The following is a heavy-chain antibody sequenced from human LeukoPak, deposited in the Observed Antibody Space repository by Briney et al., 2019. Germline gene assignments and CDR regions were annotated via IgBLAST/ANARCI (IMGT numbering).Heavy chain of an antibody. J-gene: IGHJ4*02. CDR1: GYIFTSYG. D-gene: IGHD6-13*01. CDR3: ASGEYSSNFFVY. Sequence: ASVKVSCKTSGYIFTSYGISWVRQAPGKGLEWMGGIIPIFGTANYAQKFQGRVTITTDESTSTAYMELSSLRSEDTAVYYCASGEYSSNFFVYWGQGTLVTVSS. V-gene: IGHV1-69*05. CDR2: IIPIFGTA.